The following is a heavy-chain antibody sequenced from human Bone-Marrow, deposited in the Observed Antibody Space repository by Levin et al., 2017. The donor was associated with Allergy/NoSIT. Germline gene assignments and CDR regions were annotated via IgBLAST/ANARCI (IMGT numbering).Heavy chain of an antibody. CDR2: ISSDERNQ. CDR1: GFRFSTYG. J-gene: IGHJ4*02. D-gene: IGHD1-26*01. Sequence: GESLKISCVAAGFRFSTYGMHWVRQSPVRGLEWVAAISSDERNQHYTDSVKGRFTISRDNSKKTLFLQMNSLTPDDTALYYCAKATYSGSYCADYWGQGTLVTVSS. CDR3: AKATYSGSYCADY. V-gene: IGHV3-30*18.